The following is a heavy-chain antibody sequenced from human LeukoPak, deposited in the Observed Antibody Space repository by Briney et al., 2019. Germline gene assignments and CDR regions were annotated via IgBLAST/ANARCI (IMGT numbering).Heavy chain of an antibody. J-gene: IGHJ4*02. CDR2: IYYSGST. CDR3: ARGAPYSSGWLAGY. CDR1: GGSISSGDYY. V-gene: IGHV4-30-4*01. D-gene: IGHD6-19*01. Sequence: NPSQTLSLTCTVSGGSISSGDYYWGWIRQSPGKGLEWIGYIYYSGSTYYNPSLKSRVTLSIDTSKNHFSLKLSSVTAADTAVYYCARGAPYSSGWLAGYWGQGTLVTVSS.